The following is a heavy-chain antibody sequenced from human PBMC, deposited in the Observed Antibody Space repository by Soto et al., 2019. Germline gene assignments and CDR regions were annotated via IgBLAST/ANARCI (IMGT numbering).Heavy chain of an antibody. Sequence: LRLSCVGSGFTFSMFAMSWVRQAPGKGLEWISSISGSGGSTYYANSVKGRFSMSRDDSKNTLFLQMNRLRADDTAVYFCAKSLVTPSDAFDLWGRGTLVTVSS. V-gene: IGHV3-23*01. CDR2: ISGSGGST. CDR1: GFTFSMFA. CDR3: AKSLVTPSDAFDL. J-gene: IGHJ3*01. D-gene: IGHD2-21*02.